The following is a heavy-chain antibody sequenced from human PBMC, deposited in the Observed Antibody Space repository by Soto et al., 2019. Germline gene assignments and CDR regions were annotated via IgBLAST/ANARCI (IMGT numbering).Heavy chain of an antibody. V-gene: IGHV3-23*01. CDR3: AKVFSSPRPHY. CDR1: GFTFSSNS. Sequence: GGSLRLSCAASGFTFSSNSMSWVRQAPGKGLEWVSSISGSGGNTYYADSVKGRFTISRDNSKNTLYLQMNSLRAEDTAVYYCAKVFSSPRPHYWGQGALVTVSS. D-gene: IGHD2-2*01. CDR2: ISGSGGNT. J-gene: IGHJ4*02.